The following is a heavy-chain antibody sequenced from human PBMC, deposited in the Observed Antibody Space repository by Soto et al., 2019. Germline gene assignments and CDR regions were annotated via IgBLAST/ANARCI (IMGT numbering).Heavy chain of an antibody. V-gene: IGHV4-59*01. Sequence: PSETLSLTCTVSGGSISNYYWSWIRQPPGKGLEWIGYIHYSGNTKYNPSLKSRVTISADTSKNQFSLKLSSVTAADTAVYYCARVDTAMVPIYYYYYMDVWGKGTTVTVSS. CDR2: IHYSGNT. D-gene: IGHD5-18*01. CDR1: GGSISNYY. CDR3: ARVDTAMVPIYYYYYMDV. J-gene: IGHJ6*03.